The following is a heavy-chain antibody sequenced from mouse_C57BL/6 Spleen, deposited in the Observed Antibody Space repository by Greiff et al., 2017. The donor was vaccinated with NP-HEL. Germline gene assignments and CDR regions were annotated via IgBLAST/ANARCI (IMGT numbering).Heavy chain of an antibody. CDR2: IDPSDSYT. J-gene: IGHJ4*01. Sequence: VKLQQPGAELVRPGTSVKLSCKASGYTFTSYWMHWVKQRPGQGLEWIGVIDPSDSYTNYNQKFKGKATLTVDTSSSTAYMQLSSLTSEDSAVYYCARFDGYYDYAMDYWGQGTSVTVSS. V-gene: IGHV1-59*01. D-gene: IGHD2-3*01. CDR3: ARFDGYYDYAMDY. CDR1: GYTFTSYW.